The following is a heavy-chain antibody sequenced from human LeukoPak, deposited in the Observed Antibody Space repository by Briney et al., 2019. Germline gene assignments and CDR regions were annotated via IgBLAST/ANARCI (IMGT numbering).Heavy chain of an antibody. V-gene: IGHV3-33*01. J-gene: IGHJ3*02. CDR3: ARVYYYGSGSYRGDAFDI. CDR1: GFTFSSYG. CDR2: IWYDGSNK. Sequence: GGSLRLSCAASGFTFSSYGMHWVRQAPGKGLEWVAVIWYDGSNKYYADSVKGRFTISRDNSKNTLYLQMNSLRAEDTAVYYCARVYYYGSGSYRGDAFDIWGQGTMVTVSS. D-gene: IGHD3-10*01.